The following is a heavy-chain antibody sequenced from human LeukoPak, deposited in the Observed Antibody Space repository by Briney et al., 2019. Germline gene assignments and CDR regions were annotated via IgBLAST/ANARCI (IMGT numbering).Heavy chain of an antibody. CDR1: GYTFTSYA. Sequence: ASVKVSCKASGYTFTSYAMHWVRQAPGQRLEWMGWINAGNGNTKYSQKFQGRVTITADESTSTAYMELSSLRSEDTAVYYCARTDSNYYYYYYMDVWGKGTTVTVSS. D-gene: IGHD4-11*01. J-gene: IGHJ6*03. CDR3: ARTDSNYYYYYYMDV. V-gene: IGHV1-3*01. CDR2: INAGNGNT.